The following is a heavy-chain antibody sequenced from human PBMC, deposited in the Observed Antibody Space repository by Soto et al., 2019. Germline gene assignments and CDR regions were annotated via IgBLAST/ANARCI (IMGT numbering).Heavy chain of an antibody. CDR3: ARDDEGGSYCDLGY. J-gene: IGHJ4*02. Sequence: QVQLVESGGGVVQPGRSLRLSCAASGFTFSNYIMHWVRQAPGKGLGWVAIILHDGNNKYYADSVKGRFTISRDNSXNTLYLQMNSLRTEDTAIYYCARDDEGGSYCDLGYWGQGTLVTVSS. CDR1: GFTFSNYI. D-gene: IGHD3-10*01. V-gene: IGHV3-30-3*01. CDR2: ILHDGNNK.